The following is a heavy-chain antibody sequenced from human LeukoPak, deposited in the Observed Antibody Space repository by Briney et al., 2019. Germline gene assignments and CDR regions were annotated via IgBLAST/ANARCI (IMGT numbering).Heavy chain of an antibody. Sequence: GGSLRLSCAASGFTFSNYAIHWVRQAPGKGLEWVAVMSYDGNNKYYADSVKGRFTISRDSSKNTLYLQMNSLRAEDTAVYYCARASGSGSLPGYFDLWGRGTLVTVSS. V-gene: IGHV3-30-3*01. CDR1: GFTFSNYA. CDR2: MSYDGNNK. CDR3: ARASGSGSLPGYFDL. D-gene: IGHD3-10*01. J-gene: IGHJ2*01.